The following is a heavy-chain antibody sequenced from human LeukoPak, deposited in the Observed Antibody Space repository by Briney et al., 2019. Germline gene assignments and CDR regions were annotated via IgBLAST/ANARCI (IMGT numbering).Heavy chain of an antibody. Sequence: ASVKVSCKASGYTFTSYAMNWVRQAPGQGLEWMGWINTNTGNPTYAQGFTGRFVFSLDTSVSTAYLQISSLKAEDTAVYYCASTPHGELYYSSTSCYIGYGVDVWGQGTTVTVSS. CDR2: INTNTGNP. CDR1: GYTFTSYA. J-gene: IGHJ6*02. D-gene: IGHD2-2*02. CDR3: ASTPHGELYYSSTSCYIGYGVDV. V-gene: IGHV7-4-1*02.